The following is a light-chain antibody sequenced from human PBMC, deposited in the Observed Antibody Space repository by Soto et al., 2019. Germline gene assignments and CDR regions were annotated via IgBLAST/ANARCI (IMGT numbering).Light chain of an antibody. CDR3: QHYNNWPPWT. J-gene: IGKJ1*01. Sequence: EIVMTQSPATLSVSPGERATLSCRASQSVSSNLAWYQQKPGQAPRLLIYGASTRATGIPARFSGSGCGTEFTLTISSLQCEDFAVYYCQHYNNWPPWTFGQGTKVEIK. CDR1: QSVSSN. CDR2: GAS. V-gene: IGKV3-15*01.